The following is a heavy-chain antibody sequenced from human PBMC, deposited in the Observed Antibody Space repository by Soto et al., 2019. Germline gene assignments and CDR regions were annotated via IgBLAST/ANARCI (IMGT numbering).Heavy chain of an antibody. CDR2: MSHSGGT. Sequence: QEQLQQWGAGLLRPSETRSLTCAVYGGFVSSGNYYWSWIRQPPGKGLEWIGEMSHSGGTHFNPSLKSRVTISVDTSKNQFSLMMSSVTAADTALYYCARVERGTATTVVDAFDIWGPGTMVTVSS. D-gene: IGHD1-7*01. V-gene: IGHV4-34*01. CDR3: ARVERGTATTVVDAFDI. J-gene: IGHJ3*02. CDR1: GGFVSSGNYY.